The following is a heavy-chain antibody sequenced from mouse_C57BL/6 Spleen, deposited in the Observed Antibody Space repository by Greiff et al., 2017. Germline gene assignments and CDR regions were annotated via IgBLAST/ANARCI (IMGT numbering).Heavy chain of an antibody. J-gene: IGHJ2*01. CDR3: ARGPYGSSSYYFDY. Sequence: QVQLQQSGAELVMPGASVKLSCKASGYTFTSYWMHWVKQRPGQGLEWIGEIDPSDSYTNYNQKFKGKSTLTVDKSSSTAYMQLSSLTSEDSAVYYCARGPYGSSSYYFDYWGQGTTLTVSS. V-gene: IGHV1-69*01. CDR1: GYTFTSYW. CDR2: IDPSDSYT. D-gene: IGHD1-1*01.